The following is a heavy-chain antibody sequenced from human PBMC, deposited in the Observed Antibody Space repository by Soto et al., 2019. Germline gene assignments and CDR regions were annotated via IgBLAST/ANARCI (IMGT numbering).Heavy chain of an antibody. CDR3: ARVERLQRGSYGMDV. CDR1: GYSISSGYY. V-gene: IGHV4-38-2*01. D-gene: IGHD6-25*01. J-gene: IGHJ6*02. CDR2: IYHSGST. Sequence: SETLSLTCAVSGYSISSGYYWGWIRQPPGKGLEWIGSIYHSGSTYYNPSLKSRVTISVDTSKNQFSLKLSSVTAADTAVYYCARVERLQRGSYGMDVWGQRTTGTVSS.